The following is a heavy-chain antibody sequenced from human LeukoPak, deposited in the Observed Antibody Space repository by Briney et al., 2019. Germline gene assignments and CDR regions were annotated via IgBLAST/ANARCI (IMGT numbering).Heavy chain of an antibody. CDR3: ARGCGSGSYYIDY. V-gene: IGHV4-34*01. CDR1: GGSFSGYY. CDR2: INHSGST. J-gene: IGHJ4*02. D-gene: IGHD3-10*01. Sequence: SETLSLTCAVYGGSFSGYYWSWIRQPPGKGLEWIGEINHSGSTNYNPSLKSRVTISVDTSKNQFSLKLSSVTAADTAVYYCARGCGSGSYYIDYWGQGTLVTVSS.